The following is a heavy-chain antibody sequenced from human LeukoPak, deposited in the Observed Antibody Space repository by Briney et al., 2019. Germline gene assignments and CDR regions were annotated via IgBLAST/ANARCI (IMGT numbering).Heavy chain of an antibody. Sequence: GGSLRLSCAASGFTFSSYGMSWVRQAPGKGLEWVSGISGSGGSTYYADSVKGRFTISRDNSKNTLYLQMNSLRAEDTAVYYCAKASSTVVVDYYMDVWGKGTTVTVSS. V-gene: IGHV3-23*01. CDR2: ISGSGGST. CDR1: GFTFSSYG. J-gene: IGHJ6*03. CDR3: AKASSTVVVDYYMDV. D-gene: IGHD4-23*01.